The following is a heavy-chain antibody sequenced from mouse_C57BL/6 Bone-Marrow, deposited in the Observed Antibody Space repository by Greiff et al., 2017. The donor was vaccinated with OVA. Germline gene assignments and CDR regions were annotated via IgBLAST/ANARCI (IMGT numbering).Heavy chain of an antibody. CDR2: IDPEDGET. CDR3: DTVNWGGFAY. CDR1: GFNITDYY. Sequence: EVKVVESGAELVKPGASVKLSCTASGFNITDYYMHWVKQRTEQGLEWIGRIDPEDGETKYAPNFKGKATLTVDTSSNTAYLQLSSLTSEDTAVYYCDTVNWGGFAYGGQGTLVTVSA. J-gene: IGHJ3*01. D-gene: IGHD4-1*01. V-gene: IGHV14-2*01.